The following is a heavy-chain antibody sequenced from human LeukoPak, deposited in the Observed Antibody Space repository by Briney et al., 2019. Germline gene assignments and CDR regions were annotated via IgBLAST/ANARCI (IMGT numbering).Heavy chain of an antibody. CDR1: GYTFTGYY. J-gene: IGHJ6*04. Sequence: GASVKVSCKASGYTFTGYYMHWVRQAPGQGLEWMGWINSNRGGTNYAQKFQGWVTMTRDTSISTAYMELSRLRSDDTAVYYCARSEGAYDILTGYHYYYYGMDVWGKGTTVTVSS. D-gene: IGHD3-9*01. CDR3: ARSEGAYDILTGYHYYYYGMDV. V-gene: IGHV1-2*04. CDR2: INSNRGGT.